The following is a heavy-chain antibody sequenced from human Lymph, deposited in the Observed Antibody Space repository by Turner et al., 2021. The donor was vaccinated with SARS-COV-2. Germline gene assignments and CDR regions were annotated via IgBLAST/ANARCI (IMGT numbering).Heavy chain of an antibody. CDR1: GGTFSTYV. V-gene: IGHV1-69*10. CDR3: ARRHSGNYDAFDI. D-gene: IGHD1-26*01. J-gene: IGHJ3*02. CDR2: IIPILGIA. Sequence: QVQLVQSGAEVKKPGSSVKVYCKASGGTFSTYVISWVRQAPGQGLEWRGGIIPILGIANYAQKFQGRVTITADKSTSTAYMELSSLRSEDTAVYHCARRHSGNYDAFDIWGQGTMVTVSS.